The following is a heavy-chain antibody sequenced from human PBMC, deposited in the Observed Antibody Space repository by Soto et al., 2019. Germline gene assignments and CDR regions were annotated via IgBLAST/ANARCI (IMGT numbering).Heavy chain of an antibody. J-gene: IGHJ4*02. CDR1: GGSISDRSYY. D-gene: IGHD2-21*01. CDR2: MYYSGSN. Sequence: PSETLSLTCTVSGGSISDRSYYWGWIRQPPGKGLEWIGSMYYSGSNYYNPSLKSRVTISVDTSKNHFSLKLSSVNAADAAVYYCARFAVIPYYYFDYWGQGTLVTVSS. CDR3: ARFAVIPYYYFDY. V-gene: IGHV4-39*02.